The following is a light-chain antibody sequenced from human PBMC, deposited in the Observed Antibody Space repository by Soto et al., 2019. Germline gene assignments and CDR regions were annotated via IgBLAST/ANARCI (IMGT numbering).Light chain of an antibody. Sequence: QPVLTQPASVSGSPGQSITISCTGTSSDVGGYNYVSWYQHHPGKVPKLIIYDVNIRPSGVSDRFSGSKSGNTASLTISGLQAEDEADYFCNSYTSSSTPYVFGTGTKLTVL. CDR2: DVN. CDR1: SSDVGGYNY. J-gene: IGLJ1*01. CDR3: NSYTSSSTPYV. V-gene: IGLV2-14*03.